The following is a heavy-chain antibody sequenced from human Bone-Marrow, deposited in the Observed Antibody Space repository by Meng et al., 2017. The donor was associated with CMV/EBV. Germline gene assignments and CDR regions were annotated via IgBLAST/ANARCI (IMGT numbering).Heavy chain of an antibody. CDR1: GDTFTGYY. CDR3: ARDWNDYGGIRLMTAD. CDR2: INPNSGGT. Sequence: ASVKVSCKASGDTFTGYYMHWVRQAPGQGLEWMGWINPNSGGTNYAQKFQGRVTMTRDTSISKAYMELSRLRSDDTAVYYCARDWNDYGGIRLMTADWGQGTLVTVSS. V-gene: IGHV1-2*02. J-gene: IGHJ4*02. D-gene: IGHD4-23*01.